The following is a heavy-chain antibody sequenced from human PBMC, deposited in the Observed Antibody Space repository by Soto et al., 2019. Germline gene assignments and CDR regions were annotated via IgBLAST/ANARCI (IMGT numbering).Heavy chain of an antibody. Sequence: KSSETLSLTCAVSGYSISTGYYWSWLRQPPGKGLEWIGEINHSGSTNYNPSLKSRVTISVDTSKNHFSLTLRSVTAANTAVYFCASLTVTTHCYYDLDVWGQGTTVTESS. CDR2: INHSGST. CDR1: GYSISTGYY. CDR3: ASLTVTTHCYYDLDV. V-gene: IGHV4-34*01. J-gene: IGHJ6*02. D-gene: IGHD4-17*01.